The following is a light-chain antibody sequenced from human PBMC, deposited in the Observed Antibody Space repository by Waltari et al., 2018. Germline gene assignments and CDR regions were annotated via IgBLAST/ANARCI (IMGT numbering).Light chain of an antibody. CDR3: HQSNNLPYT. Sequence: EIVLTQSPDFQSVTPKEKVTITCRDSQSIGNSLNWYQQKPGQSLKLLIKYASQSISGVPSRFSGSGSGTDFTLTINSLEAEDAAAYYCHQSNNLPYTFGQGTKLEIK. V-gene: IGKV6D-21*02. CDR2: YAS. CDR1: QSIGNS. J-gene: IGKJ2*01.